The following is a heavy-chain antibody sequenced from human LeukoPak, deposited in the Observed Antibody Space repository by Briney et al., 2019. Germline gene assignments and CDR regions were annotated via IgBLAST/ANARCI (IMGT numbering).Heavy chain of an antibody. CDR1: GGSISSGDYY. V-gene: IGHV4-30-4*01. Sequence: SETLSLTCTVSGGSISSGDYYWSWLRQPPGKGLEWIGYIYYSGSNYYNPSLKSRVTISVDTSKNQFSLKLSSVTAADTAVYYCARVPRPYDYVWGSPFDYWGQGTLVTVSS. J-gene: IGHJ4*02. CDR3: ARVPRPYDYVWGSPFDY. D-gene: IGHD3-16*01. CDR2: IYYSGSN.